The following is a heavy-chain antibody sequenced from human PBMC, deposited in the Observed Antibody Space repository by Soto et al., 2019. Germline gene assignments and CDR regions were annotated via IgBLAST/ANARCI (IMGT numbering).Heavy chain of an antibody. CDR2: IYWDDDK. D-gene: IGHD5-12*01. V-gene: IGHV2-5*02. Sequence: QITVKESGLTLVKPTETLTLTCTFSGFSLNTYGMGVGWIRQPPGKALEWLALIYWDDDKRYSPSLRSRLTITWDTTIDQVDLTMTNMDPADTATYSCAPLTRGDYDSGRLWEKFDYWGQGILVTVSS. CDR1: GFSLNTYGMG. CDR3: APLTRGDYDSGRLWEKFDY. J-gene: IGHJ4*02.